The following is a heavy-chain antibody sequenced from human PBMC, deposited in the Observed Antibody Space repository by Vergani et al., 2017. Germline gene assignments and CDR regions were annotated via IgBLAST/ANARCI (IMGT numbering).Heavy chain of an antibody. CDR3: ARLRLVRGEVHIYYYYGMDV. Sequence: EVQLVQSGAEVKKPGESLKISCKGSGYSFTSYWISWVRQMPGKGLEWMGRIDPSVSYTNYSPSFQGHVTISADKSISTAYLQWSSLKASDTAMYYCARLRLVRGEVHIYYYYGMDVWGQGTTVTVSS. CDR1: GYSFTSYW. CDR2: IDPSVSYT. D-gene: IGHD6-19*01. V-gene: IGHV5-10-1*01. J-gene: IGHJ6*02.